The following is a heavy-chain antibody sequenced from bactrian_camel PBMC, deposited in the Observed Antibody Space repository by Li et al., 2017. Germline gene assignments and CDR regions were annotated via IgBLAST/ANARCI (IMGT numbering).Heavy chain of an antibody. Sequence: HVQLVESGGGSVQVGGSLRLSCVASVDTIGRYCMGWFRQIPDKEREGVAGIESDGSTSYADSVKGRFTISKDNIKNTVFLQMNNLKPEDTAMYVCAINPDYGYCSDGAWAYTRWGQGTQVTVS. CDR3: AINPDYGYCSDGAWAYTR. CDR1: VDTIGRYC. D-gene: IGHD5*01. V-gene: IGHV3S9*01. J-gene: IGHJ4*01. CDR2: IESDGST.